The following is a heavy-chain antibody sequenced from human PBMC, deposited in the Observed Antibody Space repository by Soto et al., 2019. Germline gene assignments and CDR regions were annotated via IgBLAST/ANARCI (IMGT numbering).Heavy chain of an antibody. CDR3: TRGPPPRSSSSFDAFDI. Sequence: GGSLRLSCTASGFTFGDYAMSWFRQAPGKGLEWVGFIRSKAYGGTTEYAALVKSRFTISRDDSNSIAYLQMNSLKTEDTAVYYCTRGPPPRSSSSFDAFDIWGQGTMVTVSS. CDR1: GFTFGDYA. CDR2: IRSKAYGGTT. V-gene: IGHV3-49*03. D-gene: IGHD6-6*01. J-gene: IGHJ3*02.